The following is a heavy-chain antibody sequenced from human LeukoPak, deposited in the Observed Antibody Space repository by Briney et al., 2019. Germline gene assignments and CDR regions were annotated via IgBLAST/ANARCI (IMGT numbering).Heavy chain of an antibody. Sequence: PPWGSLRLSCAASGFTFDDYAMHWVRPAPGKGLEWVSAISGSGGSTYYADSAKGRFTISRDNSKNTLYLQMNSLRAEDTAVYYCAKDKALWAAAPSSLDYWGQGTLVTVSS. CDR1: GFTFDDYA. J-gene: IGHJ4*02. V-gene: IGHV3-23*01. D-gene: IGHD6-13*01. CDR2: ISGSGGST. CDR3: AKDKALWAAAPSSLDY.